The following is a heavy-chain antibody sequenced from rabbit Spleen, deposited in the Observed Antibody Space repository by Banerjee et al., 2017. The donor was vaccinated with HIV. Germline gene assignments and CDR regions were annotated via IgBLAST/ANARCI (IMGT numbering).Heavy chain of an antibody. CDR3: VRNSGWGVSYFTL. Sequence: QEQLVESGGGLVQPGGSLKLSCTASGFDFSNYGVTWVRQAPGKGLEWIGYIEPIFGGTYYASWVNGRFSVSRENTQNTVSLQLNSLTVADTATYFCVRNSGWGVSYFTLWGPGTLVTVS. CDR1: GFDFSNYG. D-gene: IGHD4-1*01. J-gene: IGHJ4*01. V-gene: IGHV1S47*01. CDR2: IEPIFGGT.